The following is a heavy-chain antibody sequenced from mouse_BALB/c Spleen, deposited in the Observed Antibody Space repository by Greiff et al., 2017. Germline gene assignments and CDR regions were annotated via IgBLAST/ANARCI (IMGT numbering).Heavy chain of an antibody. CDR3: ARDRYGRQFAY. V-gene: IGHV3-6*02. J-gene: IGHJ3*01. D-gene: IGHD2-10*02. Sequence: ESGPGLVKPSQSLSLTCSVTGYSITSGYYWNWIRQFPGNKLEWMGYISYDGSNNYNPSLKNRISITRDTSKNQFFLKLNSVTTEDTATYYCARDRYGRQFAYWGQGTLVTVSA. CDR2: ISYDGSN. CDR1: GYSITSGYY.